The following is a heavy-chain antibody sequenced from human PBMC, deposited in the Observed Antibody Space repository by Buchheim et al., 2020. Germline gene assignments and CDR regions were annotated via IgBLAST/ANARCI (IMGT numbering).Heavy chain of an antibody. CDR2: IYTSGST. V-gene: IGHV4-61*02. CDR3: ARDLGGAWRTITVGNDAFDI. J-gene: IGHJ3*02. D-gene: IGHD4-23*01. Sequence: QVQLQESGPGLVKPSQTLSLTCTVSGGSISSGSYYWSWIRQPAGKGLEWIGRIYTSGSTNYNPSLKSRVTISVDTSKNQFSLKLSSVTAADTAVYYCARDLGGAWRTITVGNDAFDIWGQGT. CDR1: GGSISSGSYY.